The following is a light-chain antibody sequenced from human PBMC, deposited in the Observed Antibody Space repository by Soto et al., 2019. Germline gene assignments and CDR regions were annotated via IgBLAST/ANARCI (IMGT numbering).Light chain of an antibody. V-gene: IGKV1-5*03. CDR3: QQYNSRSLS. CDR2: QAS. CDR1: HNIGNW. Sequence: DIHMTQSPSTLSASVGDRVTITCRASHNIGNWLAWYRQKPGEAPKLLVYQASILQSGVPSRFSGSGSETEFTLTISNLQPDDFASFYCQQYNSRSLSFGPGTKVDIK. J-gene: IGKJ3*01.